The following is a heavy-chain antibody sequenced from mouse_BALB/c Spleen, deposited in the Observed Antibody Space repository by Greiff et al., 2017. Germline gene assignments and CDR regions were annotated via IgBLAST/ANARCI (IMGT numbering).Heavy chain of an antibody. CDR1: GYSITSDYA. J-gene: IGHJ3*01. V-gene: IGHV3-2*02. D-gene: IGHD2-10*02. Sequence: DVKLQESGPGLVKPSQSLSLTCTVTGYSITSDYAWNWIRQFPGNKLGWMGYISYSGSTSYNPSLKSRISITRDTSKNQFFLQLNSVTTEDTATYYCARSSYGSFAYWGQGTLVTVSA. CDR3: ARSSYGSFAY. CDR2: ISYSGST.